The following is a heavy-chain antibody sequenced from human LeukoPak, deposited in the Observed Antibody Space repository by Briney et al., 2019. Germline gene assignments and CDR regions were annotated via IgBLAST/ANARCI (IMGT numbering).Heavy chain of an antibody. V-gene: IGHV3-30-3*01. CDR1: GFTFSTYA. D-gene: IGHD7-27*01. CDR3: AREILTGYAFDI. J-gene: IGHJ3*02. CDR2: IPYDGTNK. Sequence: GRSLRLSCAASGFTFSTYAMHWVRQAPGKGLEWVAFIPYDGTNKYCADSVKGRFTISRDNSKNTLYLQMNSLRAEDTALYYCAREILTGYAFDIWGQGTMVTVSS.